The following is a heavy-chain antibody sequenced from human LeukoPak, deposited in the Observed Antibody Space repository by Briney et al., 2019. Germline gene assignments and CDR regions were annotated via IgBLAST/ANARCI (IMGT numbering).Heavy chain of an antibody. CDR2: ISAGGDST. Sequence: GGSLRLSCAASGFSFSNSAMRWVRQAPGKGLEWVSAISAGGDSTYYADSVKGRFTISRDNSINTLYVQMNGLRAEDTAVYYCAKRYFGSYYFDFWGQGTLVTVSS. V-gene: IGHV3-23*01. J-gene: IGHJ4*02. CDR1: GFSFSNSA. CDR3: AKRYFGSYYFDF. D-gene: IGHD3-10*01.